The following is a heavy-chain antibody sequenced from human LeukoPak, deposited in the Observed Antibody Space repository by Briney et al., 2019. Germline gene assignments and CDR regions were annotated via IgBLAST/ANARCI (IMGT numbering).Heavy chain of an antibody. CDR1: GFSLSTRGMC. D-gene: IGHD5-24*01. CDR2: IYYSGST. J-gene: IGHJ4*02. CDR3: ARRPLEMATQSLGDY. Sequence: SGPTLVNPTQTLTLTCTFSGFSLSTRGMCVSWIRQPPGKGLEWIWSIYYSGSTYYNPSLKSRVTISVDTSKNQFSLKLSSVTAADTAVYYCARRPLEMATQSLGDYWGQGTLVTVSS. V-gene: IGHV4-39*01.